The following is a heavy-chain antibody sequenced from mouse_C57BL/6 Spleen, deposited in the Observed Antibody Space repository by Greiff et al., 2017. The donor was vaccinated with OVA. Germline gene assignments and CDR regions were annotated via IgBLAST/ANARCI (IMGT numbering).Heavy chain of an antibody. V-gene: IGHV1-82*01. CDR2: IYTGDGDT. J-gene: IGHJ4*01. CDR3: ARGGYDYDVAVCY. D-gene: IGHD2-4*01. CDR1: GYAFSSSW. Sequence: VQLQQSGPELVKPGASVKISCKASGYAFSSSWMNWVKQRPGKGLEWIGRIYTGDGDTNYNGKFKGKATLTADKSSSTAYMQLSGLTSEDSAVYFCARGGYDYDVAVCYWGQVTTVTFAS.